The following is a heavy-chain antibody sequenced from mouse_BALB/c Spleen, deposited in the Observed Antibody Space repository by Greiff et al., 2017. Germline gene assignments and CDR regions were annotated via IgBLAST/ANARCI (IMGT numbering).Heavy chain of an antibody. CDR1: GFSLTSYG. V-gene: IGHV2-4-1*01. CDR2: IWSGGST. Sequence: QVQLQESGPGLVQPSQSLSITCTVSGFSLTSYGVHWVRQSPGKGLEWLGVIWSGGSTDYNAAFISRLSISKDNSKSQVFFKMNSLQADDTAIYYCARRPYDYDVDYYAMDYWGQGTSVTVSS. CDR3: ARRPYDYDVDYYAMDY. J-gene: IGHJ4*01. D-gene: IGHD2-4*01.